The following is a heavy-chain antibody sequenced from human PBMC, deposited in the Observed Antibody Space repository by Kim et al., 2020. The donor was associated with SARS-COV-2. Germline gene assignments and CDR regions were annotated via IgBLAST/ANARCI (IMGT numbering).Heavy chain of an antibody. D-gene: IGHD3-3*01. V-gene: IGHV3-53*01. J-gene: IGHJ4*02. Sequence: GGSLRLSCAASGFTVSSNYMNWVRQAPGKGLEWVSVIYIIGSTYYADSVKGRFTISRDNSKNTLYLQMNSLRAEDTALYYCARGLMYDRPIDYWGQGTLVTVSS. CDR1: GFTVSSNY. CDR2: IYIIGST. CDR3: ARGLMYDRPIDY.